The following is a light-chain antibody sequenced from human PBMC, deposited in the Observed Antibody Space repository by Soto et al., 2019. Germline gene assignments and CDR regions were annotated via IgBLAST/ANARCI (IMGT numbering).Light chain of an antibody. Sequence: EIVLTQSPGTLSLSPGERATLSCRASQSVSSNYLGWYQQKPGQTPRLLIYGASRRATGIPDRFSGSGSGTDFTLTISRLESEDFAVYYCQQYGSSPTFGQGTRLEIK. J-gene: IGKJ5*01. CDR1: QSVSSNY. V-gene: IGKV3-20*01. CDR3: QQYGSSPT. CDR2: GAS.